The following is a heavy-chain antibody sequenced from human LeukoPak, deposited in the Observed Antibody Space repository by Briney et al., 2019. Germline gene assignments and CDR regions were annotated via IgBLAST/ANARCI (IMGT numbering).Heavy chain of an antibody. J-gene: IGHJ6*02. CDR2: INHSGST. V-gene: IGHV4-34*01. CDR3: ARVLARGVAATYYYYGMDV. D-gene: IGHD2-15*01. Sequence: SETLSLTCAVYGGSFSGYYWSWIRQPPGKGLEWIGEINHSGSTTYNPSLKSRVTISVDTSKNQFSLKLSSVAAADTAVYYCARVLARGVAATYYYYGMDVWGQGTTVTVSS. CDR1: GGSFSGYY.